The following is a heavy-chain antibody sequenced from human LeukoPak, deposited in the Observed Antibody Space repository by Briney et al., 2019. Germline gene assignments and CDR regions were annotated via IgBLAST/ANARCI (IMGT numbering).Heavy chain of an antibody. CDR2: NNASGDCT. V-gene: IGHV1-2*02. Sequence: ASVQVSCKASRYTFTSYGISWVRQARGQGLEWMGWNNASGDCTIYAQKFQGRVTMTRDTSISTVYMELSRLRSDDTAVYDCARIARGYSSSSLYLSYWGQGTLVTVSS. J-gene: IGHJ4*02. D-gene: IGHD6-13*01. CDR3: ARIARGYSSSSLYLSY. CDR1: RYTFTSYG.